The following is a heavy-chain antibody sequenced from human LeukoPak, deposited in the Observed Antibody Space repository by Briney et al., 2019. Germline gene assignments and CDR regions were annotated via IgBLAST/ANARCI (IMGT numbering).Heavy chain of an antibody. V-gene: IGHV3-30*18. CDR2: ISYDGSNK. CDR1: GFTFSSYG. J-gene: IGHJ6*02. D-gene: IGHD3-3*01. CDR3: AKVLRFLQWSLPLYGMDV. Sequence: GGSLRLSCAASGFTFSSYGMHWVCQAPGKGLEWVTVISYDGSNKYYADSVKGRFTISRDNSKNTLYLQMNSLRAEDTAVYYCAKVLRFLQWSLPLYGMDVWGQGTTVTVSS.